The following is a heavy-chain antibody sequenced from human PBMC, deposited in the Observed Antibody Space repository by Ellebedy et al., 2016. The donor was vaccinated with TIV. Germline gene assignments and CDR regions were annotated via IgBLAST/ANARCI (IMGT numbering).Heavy chain of an antibody. V-gene: IGHV3-30*18. CDR2: IANDGRNK. CDR1: GFLFNQYG. D-gene: IGHD2-21*01. Sequence: GEPLKISXAASGFLFNQYGMHWVRQAPGKGLEWVAVIANDGRNKYYGDSVKGRFTISRDNSKNTLYLQMNSLKVEDTAVYYCANMAWGNEDYSVDSWGQGTLVTVSS. CDR3: ANMAWGNEDYSVDS. J-gene: IGHJ5*01.